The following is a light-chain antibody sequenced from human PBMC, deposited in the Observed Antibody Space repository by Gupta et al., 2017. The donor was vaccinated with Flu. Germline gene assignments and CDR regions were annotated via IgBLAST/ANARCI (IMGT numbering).Light chain of an antibody. V-gene: IGKV1-39*01. Sequence: DIQMTQPPSSLSASVGDRVTIPCRASQSISSYLNWYQQKPGKAPKLLIYAASSLQSGVPSRFSGSGSGTDFTLTISSRQPEDFATYYCQQSYSTPQTFGQGTKVEIK. CDR3: QQSYSTPQT. J-gene: IGKJ1*01. CDR1: QSISSY. CDR2: AAS.